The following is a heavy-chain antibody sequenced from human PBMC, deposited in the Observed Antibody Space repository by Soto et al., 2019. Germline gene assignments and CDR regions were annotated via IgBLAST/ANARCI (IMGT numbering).Heavy chain of an antibody. CDR3: ARVISGYDILTGYTRYYYYYMDV. CDR2: INHSGST. CDR1: GGSFSGYY. D-gene: IGHD3-9*01. V-gene: IGHV4-34*01. Sequence: SETLSLTCAVYGGSFSGYYWSWIRQPPGKGLEWIGEINHSGSTNYNPSLKSRVTISVDTSKNQFSLKLSSVTAADTAVYYCARVISGYDILTGYTRYYYYYMDVWGKGTTVTVSS. J-gene: IGHJ6*03.